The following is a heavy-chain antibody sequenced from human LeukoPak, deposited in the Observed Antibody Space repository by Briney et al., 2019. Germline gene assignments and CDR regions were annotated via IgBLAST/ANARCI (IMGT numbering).Heavy chain of an antibody. Sequence: SEPLSLTCAVSGYSISSGYYWGWIRQPPGKGLEWIGSIYHSGSTYYNPSLKSRVTISVDTSKNQFSLKLSSVTATDTAVYYCARLWFGELLRPDYWGQGTLVTVSS. CDR2: IYHSGST. V-gene: IGHV4-38-2*01. D-gene: IGHD3-10*01. CDR1: GYSISSGYY. J-gene: IGHJ4*02. CDR3: ARLWFGELLRPDY.